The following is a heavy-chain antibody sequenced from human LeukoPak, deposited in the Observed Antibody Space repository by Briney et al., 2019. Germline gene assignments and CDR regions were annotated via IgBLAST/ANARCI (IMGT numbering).Heavy chain of an antibody. CDR2: IYSGGST. J-gene: IGHJ3*02. V-gene: IGHV3-66*01. D-gene: IGHD1-26*01. CDR1: GFTVRSNY. Sequence: PGGSLRLSCAASGFTVRSNYMSWVRQAPGQGLEWVSVIYSGGSTYNADPVKGRFTISRDNSKNTMYLQMNSLRAEDKAVYYCARDLEEYSGSYFDAFDIWGQGTMVTVSS. CDR3: ARDLEEYSGSYFDAFDI.